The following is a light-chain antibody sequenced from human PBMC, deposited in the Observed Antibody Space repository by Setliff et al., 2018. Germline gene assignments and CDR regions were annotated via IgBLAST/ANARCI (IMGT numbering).Light chain of an antibody. CDR3: QQLNNYPRT. CDR1: QGISSS. J-gene: IGKJ4*01. V-gene: IGKV1-9*01. Sequence: DIQLTQSPSFLSASVGDRVTITCRASQGISSSLAWYQQKPGKAPKLLIYAASTLQSGVPSRFSGSGSETEFTLTINSLQPEDFATYYCQQLNNYPRTFGGGTKVDIK. CDR2: AAS.